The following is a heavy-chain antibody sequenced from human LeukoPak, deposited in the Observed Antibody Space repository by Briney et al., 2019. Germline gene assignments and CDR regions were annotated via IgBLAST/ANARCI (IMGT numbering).Heavy chain of an antibody. CDR3: ARDSEALSYMDV. Sequence: GGSLRLSCAASGFTFSSYSMNWVRQAPGKGLEWVSFISSSSSYIYYADSVKGRFTISRDNAKNSLYLQMNSLRAEDTAVYYCARDSEALSYMDVWGKGTTVTVSS. CDR1: GFTFSSYS. J-gene: IGHJ6*03. CDR2: ISSSSSYI. V-gene: IGHV3-21*01. D-gene: IGHD2/OR15-2a*01.